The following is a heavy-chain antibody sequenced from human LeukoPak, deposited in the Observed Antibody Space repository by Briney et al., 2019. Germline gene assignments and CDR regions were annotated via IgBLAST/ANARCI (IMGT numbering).Heavy chain of an antibody. CDR2: IYYSGST. D-gene: IGHD6-13*01. CDR3: ARRIAAAGTYDWFDP. V-gene: IGHV4-59*08. CDR1: GGSISSYH. J-gene: IGHJ5*02. Sequence: SETLSLTCTVSGGSISSYHWSWIRQPPGKGLEWIGYIYYSGSTNYNPSLKSRVTISVDTSKNQFSLKLSSVTAADTAVYYCARRIAAAGTYDWFDPWGQGTLVTLSS.